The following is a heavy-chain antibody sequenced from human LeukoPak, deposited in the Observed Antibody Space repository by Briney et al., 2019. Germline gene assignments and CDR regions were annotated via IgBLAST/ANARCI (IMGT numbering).Heavy chain of an antibody. CDR2: IYHNGDV. D-gene: IGHD6-19*01. CDR1: GGSISTDNW. Sequence: PSGTLSLTCAVSGGSISTDNWWHWIRQSPGKGLEWIAEIYHNGDVHYNPSLKSRVTMSVDTSKNQFSLKVNSVTAADTATYFCAREVAAGSYRGFDYWGQRTLVTVSS. CDR3: AREVAAGSYRGFDY. J-gene: IGHJ4*01. V-gene: IGHV4-4*02.